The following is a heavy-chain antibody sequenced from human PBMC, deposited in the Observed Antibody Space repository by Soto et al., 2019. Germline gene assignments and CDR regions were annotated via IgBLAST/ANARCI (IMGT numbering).Heavy chain of an antibody. Sequence: SETLSLTCTVSGGSISSGGYYWSWIRQHPGKGLEWIGYIYYSGSTYYNPSLKSRVTISVDTSKNQFSLKLSSVTAADTAVYYCARGPRDFWSGYPLGPEHTYFDYWGQGTLVTVSS. V-gene: IGHV4-31*03. D-gene: IGHD3-3*01. CDR1: GGSISSGGYY. CDR3: ARGPRDFWSGYPLGPEHTYFDY. CDR2: IYYSGST. J-gene: IGHJ4*02.